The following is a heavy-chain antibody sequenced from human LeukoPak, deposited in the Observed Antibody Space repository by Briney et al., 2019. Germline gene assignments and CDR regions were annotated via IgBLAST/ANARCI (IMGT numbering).Heavy chain of an antibody. CDR2: IYYSGST. D-gene: IGHD4-23*01. J-gene: IGHJ4*02. CDR1: GGSISSSSYY. V-gene: IGHV4-39*01. CDR3: ASHLSTVALYYFDY. Sequence: SETLSLTCTVSGGSISSSSYYWGWIRQPPGKGLEWIGSIYYSGSTYYNPSLKSRVTISVDTSKNQFSLKLSSVTAADTAVYYCASHLSTVALYYFDYWGQGTLVTVSS.